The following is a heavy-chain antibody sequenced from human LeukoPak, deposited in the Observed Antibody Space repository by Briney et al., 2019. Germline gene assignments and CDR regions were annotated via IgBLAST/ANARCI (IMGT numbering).Heavy chain of an antibody. CDR3: ARGLTAAAYGGY. Sequence: PGGSLRLSCAASRFTFSDYYMNWVRQAPGKGLEWVSYISSSGSTIYYADSVKGRFTISRDNAKNSLYLQMNSLRAEDTAVCYCARGLTAAAYGGYWGQGTLVTVSS. CDR2: ISSSGSTI. CDR1: RFTFSDYY. V-gene: IGHV3-11*04. J-gene: IGHJ4*02. D-gene: IGHD2-2*01.